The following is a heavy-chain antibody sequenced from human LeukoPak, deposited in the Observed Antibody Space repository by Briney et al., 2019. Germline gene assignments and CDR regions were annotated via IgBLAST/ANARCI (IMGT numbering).Heavy chain of an antibody. CDR2: IKQDGSEK. J-gene: IGHJ4*02. CDR1: GFTFSSYW. V-gene: IGHV3-7*01. CDR3: ARGFLEWLF. Sequence: GGSLRLSCVASGFTFSSYWMSWVRQAPGKGLEWVANIKQDGSEKYYVDSVKGRFTISRDNAKNSLYLQMNSLRAEDTAVYYCARGFLEWLFWGQGTLVTVSS. D-gene: IGHD3-3*01.